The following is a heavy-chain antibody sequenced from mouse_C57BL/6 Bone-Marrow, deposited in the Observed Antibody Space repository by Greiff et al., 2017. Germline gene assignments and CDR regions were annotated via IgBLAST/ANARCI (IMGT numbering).Heavy chain of an antibody. D-gene: IGHD1-1*01. CDR2: ISDGGSYT. Sequence: EVQRVESGGGLVKPGGSLKLSCAASGFTFSSYAMSWVRQTPEKRLEWVATISDGGSYTYYPDNVKGRFTISRDNAKNNLYLQMSHLKSEDTAMYYCARGLLLRPYWYFDVWGTGTTVTVSS. CDR1: GFTFSSYA. J-gene: IGHJ1*03. CDR3: ARGLLLRPYWYFDV. V-gene: IGHV5-4*01.